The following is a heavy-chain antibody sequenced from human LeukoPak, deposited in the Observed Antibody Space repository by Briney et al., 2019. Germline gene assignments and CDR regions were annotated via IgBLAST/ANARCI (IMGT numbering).Heavy chain of an antibody. V-gene: IGHV4-59*08. CDR3: ARADESLVYGMDV. CDR2: FSYSGST. CDR1: GGSITSDY. J-gene: IGHJ6*02. Sequence: SETLSLTCTVSGGSITSDYWSWIRQSPGKGLEWFGYFSYSGSTHYSPSLTSRVAISVDTSRNQFSLKLKSVTAADTAMYYCARADESLVYGMDVWGQGTTVIVSS.